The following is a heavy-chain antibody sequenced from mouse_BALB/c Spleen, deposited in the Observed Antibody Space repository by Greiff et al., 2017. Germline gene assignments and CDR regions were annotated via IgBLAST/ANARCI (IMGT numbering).Heavy chain of an antibody. Sequence: VQLHQSGAELMKPGASVKISCKATGYTFSSYWIEWVKQRPGHGLEWIGEILPGSGSTNYNEKFKGKATFTADTSSNTAYMQLSSLTSEDSAVYYCARQDYYYGAMDYWGQGTSVTVSS. J-gene: IGHJ4*01. CDR3: ARQDYYYGAMDY. D-gene: IGHD1-1*01. CDR2: ILPGSGST. CDR1: GYTFSSYW. V-gene: IGHV1-9*01.